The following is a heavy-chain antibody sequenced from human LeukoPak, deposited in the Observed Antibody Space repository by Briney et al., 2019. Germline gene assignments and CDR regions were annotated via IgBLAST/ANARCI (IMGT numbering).Heavy chain of an antibody. D-gene: IGHD3-10*01. CDR3: AKTGPYYFDI. CDR2: IGTSYTFR. Sequence: GSLRLSCELSGVTFATSGMTWVRQAPGKGLECVAAIGTSYTFRSYTDAVKGRFTISRDNSRNTVYLQMRSLRADDTATYYCAKTGPYYFDIWGQGTQVTVSS. V-gene: IGHV3-23*05. J-gene: IGHJ4*02. CDR1: GVTFATSG.